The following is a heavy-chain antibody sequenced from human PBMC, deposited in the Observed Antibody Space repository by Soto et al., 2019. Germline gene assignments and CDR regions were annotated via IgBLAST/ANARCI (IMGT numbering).Heavy chain of an antibody. D-gene: IGHD6-25*01. J-gene: IGHJ6*02. V-gene: IGHV5-10-1*01. CDR2: IDPSDSYT. CDR3: ARFDYGSVRPLYGMDV. Sequence: GESLKISCKGSGYSFTSYWISWVRQMPGKGLEWMGRIDPSDSYTNYSPSFQGHVTISADKSISTAYLQWSSLKASDTAMYYCARFDYGSVRPLYGMDVWGQGTTVTVS. CDR1: GYSFTSYW.